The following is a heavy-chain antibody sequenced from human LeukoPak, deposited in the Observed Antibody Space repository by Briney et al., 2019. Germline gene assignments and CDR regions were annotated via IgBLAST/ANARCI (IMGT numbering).Heavy chain of an antibody. J-gene: IGHJ6*02. V-gene: IGHV3-30*18. CDR2: ISYDGSNK. Sequence: GRSLRLSCAASGFTFSSYGMHWVRQAPGKGLEWVAVISYDGSNKYYADSVKGRFTISRDNSKNTLYLQMNSLRAEDTAVYYCAKGSAVAARTYYGMDVWGQGTTVTVSS. D-gene: IGHD2-15*01. CDR1: GFTFSSYG. CDR3: AKGSAVAARTYYGMDV.